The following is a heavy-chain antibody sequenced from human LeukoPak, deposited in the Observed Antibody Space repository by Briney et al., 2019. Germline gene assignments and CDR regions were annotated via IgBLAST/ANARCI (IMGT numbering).Heavy chain of an antibody. CDR3: QGVPAG. Sequence: PGGSLRLSCAASGFTFSEAWMSWVRQAPGKGLEWVGLIKTAGGTPDYAAPVKGRFTISRDDSKNTLYLQMNSLKVEDTAVYFCQGVPAGRGQGTLVTVSS. CDR2: IKTAGGTP. CDR1: GFTFSEAW. D-gene: IGHD2-2*01. V-gene: IGHV3-15*01. J-gene: IGHJ4*02.